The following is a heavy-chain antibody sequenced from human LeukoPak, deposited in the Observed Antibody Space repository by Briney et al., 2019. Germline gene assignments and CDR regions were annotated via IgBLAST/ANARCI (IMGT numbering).Heavy chain of an antibody. CDR3: AKDGSGSYYRDYFDY. J-gene: IGHJ4*02. D-gene: IGHD3-10*01. Sequence: GGSLRLSCAASGFTFSNAWMSWVRQAPGKGLEWVGRIKSKTDGGTTDYAAPVKGRFTISRDDSKNTLYLQMNSLKTEDTAVYYCAKDGSGSYYRDYFDYWGQGTLVTVSS. CDR2: IKSKTDGGTT. V-gene: IGHV3-15*01. CDR1: GFTFSNAW.